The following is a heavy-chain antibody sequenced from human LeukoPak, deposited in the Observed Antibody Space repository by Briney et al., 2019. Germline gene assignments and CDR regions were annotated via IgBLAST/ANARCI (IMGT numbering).Heavy chain of an antibody. Sequence: PGGSLRLSCAASGFTFSGFGMHWVRQAPGKGLEWVAVISYDGSNKYYADSVKGRFTISRDNSKNTLYLQMNSLRAEDTAVYYCATRGIAVAEVDYWGQGTLVTVSS. CDR1: GFTFSGFG. J-gene: IGHJ4*02. V-gene: IGHV3-30*03. CDR2: ISYDGSNK. D-gene: IGHD6-19*01. CDR3: ATRGIAVAEVDY.